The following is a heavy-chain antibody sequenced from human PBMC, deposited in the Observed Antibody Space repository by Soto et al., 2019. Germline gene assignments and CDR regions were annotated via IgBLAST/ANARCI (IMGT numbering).Heavy chain of an antibody. CDR1: GGSISSSSYY. Sequence: SETLSLTCTVSGGSISSSSYYWGWIRQPPGKGLEWIGSIYYSGSTYYNPSLKSRVTISVDTSKNQFSLKLSSVTAADTAVYYCASRGPRYYYYYYYMDVWGKGTTVTVSS. CDR3: ASRGPRYYYYYYYMDV. D-gene: IGHD6-25*01. V-gene: IGHV4-39*01. CDR2: IYYSGST. J-gene: IGHJ6*03.